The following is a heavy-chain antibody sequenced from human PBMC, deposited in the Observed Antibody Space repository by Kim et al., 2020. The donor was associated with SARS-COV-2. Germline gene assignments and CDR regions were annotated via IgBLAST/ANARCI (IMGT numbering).Heavy chain of an antibody. Sequence: GGSLRLSCAASGFTFGDYAMHWVRQGPGKGLEWVSGISWNSGRIDYADSVKGRFTISKDNAKNSLFLQMNSLRVEDTALYYCARDRGGTHYNPDMDVWGQGTTVTVSS. CDR3: ARDRGGTHYNPDMDV. V-gene: IGHV3-9*01. CDR2: ISWNSGRI. D-gene: IGHD2-15*01. CDR1: GFTFGDYA. J-gene: IGHJ6*02.